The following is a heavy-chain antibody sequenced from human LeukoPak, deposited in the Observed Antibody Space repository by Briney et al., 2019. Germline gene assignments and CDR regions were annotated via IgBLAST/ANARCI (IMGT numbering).Heavy chain of an antibody. CDR2: ISYSGST. CDR1: GGSISSGDYY. CDR3: ARVKVRGSGGITTFGVVIFEY. Sequence: SETLSLTCTVSGGSISSGDYYWSWIRQPPGKGLEWIGYISYSGSTYYNPSLRSRLTISIDTSKDQFSVKLNSVTAADTAVYYCARVKVRGSGGITTFGVVIFEYWGQGTLVTVSS. J-gene: IGHJ4*02. V-gene: IGHV4-30-4*08. D-gene: IGHD3-3*01.